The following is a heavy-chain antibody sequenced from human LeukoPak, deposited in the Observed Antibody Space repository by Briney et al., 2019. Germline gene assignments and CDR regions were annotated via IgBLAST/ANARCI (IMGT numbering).Heavy chain of an antibody. CDR1: GYSFTSYG. J-gene: IGHJ5*02. V-gene: IGHV1-18*01. CDR2: ISPYNGNT. D-gene: IGHD5-12*01. Sequence: ASVKVSCKASGYSFTSYGINWVRQAPGQGLEWMGWISPYNGNTKYAQKVQGRVTMTTDTSTTTAYMELRSLRPDDTAVYYCARFFSGYDSGWFDPWGQGTLVTVSS. CDR3: ARFFSGYDSGWFDP.